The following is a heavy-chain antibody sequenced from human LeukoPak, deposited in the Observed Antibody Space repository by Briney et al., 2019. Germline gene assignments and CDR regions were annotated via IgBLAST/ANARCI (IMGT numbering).Heavy chain of an antibody. CDR2: INPSGGST. D-gene: IGHD3-10*01. CDR3: AREGSGSYSLKAYYYYGMDV. CDR1: GYTFTSYY. V-gene: IGHV1-46*01. Sequence: ASVKASCKASGYTFTSYYMHWVQQAPGQGLEWMGIINPSGGSTSYAHKFQGRVTMTRDTSTSTVYMELSSLRSEDTAVYYCAREGSGSYSLKAYYYYGMDVWGQGTTVTVSS. J-gene: IGHJ6*02.